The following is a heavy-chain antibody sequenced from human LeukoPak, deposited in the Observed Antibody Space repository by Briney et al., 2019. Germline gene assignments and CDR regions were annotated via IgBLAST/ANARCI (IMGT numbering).Heavy chain of an antibody. V-gene: IGHV3-7*04. J-gene: IGHJ4*02. CDR2: IREDGSEK. CDR1: GYTFSPYW. D-gene: IGHD5-18*01. Sequence: GGSLRLSCAASGYTFSPYWMIWVRQSPGKGLEGVANIREDGSEKNCAADVKARFTISRENAKSSLYLQMNSPRAEDTAVYYCARGYTCGYWGQGSLV. CDR3: ARGYTCGY.